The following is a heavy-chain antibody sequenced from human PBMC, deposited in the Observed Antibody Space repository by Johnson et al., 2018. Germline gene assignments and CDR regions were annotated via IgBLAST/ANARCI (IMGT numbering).Heavy chain of an antibody. D-gene: IGHD4-17*01. V-gene: IGHV5-51*03. CDR1: GYSFTSYW. CDR3: ARKSGDYVKGDAFDI. Sequence: KQPGESLKISCKGSGYSFTSYWIGWVRQMPGKGLEWMGIIYPGDSDTRYSPSFQGQVTISADKSISTAYLQWSSLKASDTAMYSGARKSGDYVKGDAFDIWGQGTRVTVSS. J-gene: IGHJ3*02. CDR2: IYPGDSDT.